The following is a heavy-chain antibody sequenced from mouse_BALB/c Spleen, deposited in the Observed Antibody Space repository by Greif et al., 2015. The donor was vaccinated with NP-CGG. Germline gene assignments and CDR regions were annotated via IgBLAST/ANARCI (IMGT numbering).Heavy chain of an antibody. CDR3: ARGGMITTGGGGFDW. J-gene: IGHJ2*01. CDR1: GYAFSSYW. Sequence: QVQLQQSGAELVRPGSSVKISCKASGYAFSSYWMNWVKQRPGQGLEWIGQIYPGDGDTNYNGKFKGKATLTADKSSSTAYMQLSSLTSEDSAVYFCARGGMITTGGGGFDWWGQGTTLTVSS. V-gene: IGHV1-80*01. CDR2: IYPGDGDT. D-gene: IGHD2-4*01.